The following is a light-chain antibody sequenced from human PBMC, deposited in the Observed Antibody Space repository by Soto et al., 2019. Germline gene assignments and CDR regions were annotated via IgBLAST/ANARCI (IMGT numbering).Light chain of an antibody. J-gene: IGKJ1*01. Sequence: EIVLTQSPGTLSLSPGERATLSCRASQSVSNNYLAWYQQKPGQAPRLLIYGASNRATGIPDRFSGSGSGTDFTLTISRLEPEDFVVYYCQQYGSSRWTFGQGTKVDIK. CDR2: GAS. CDR1: QSVSNNY. CDR3: QQYGSSRWT. V-gene: IGKV3-20*01.